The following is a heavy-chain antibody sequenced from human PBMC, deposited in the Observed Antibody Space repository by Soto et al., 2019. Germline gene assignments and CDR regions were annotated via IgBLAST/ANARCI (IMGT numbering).Heavy chain of an antibody. CDR3: ARDSYSSGWDFDY. D-gene: IGHD6-19*01. CDR1: GYTLTGCG. Sequence: ASVELCCKDSGYTLTGCGMRWVRQAPGQGLEWMGWIGAYNGNTNYAQKLQGRVTMTTDTSTSTAYMELRSLRSDDTAVYYCARDSYSSGWDFDYWGQGTLVTVSS. J-gene: IGHJ4*02. V-gene: IGHV1-18*01. CDR2: IGAYNGNT.